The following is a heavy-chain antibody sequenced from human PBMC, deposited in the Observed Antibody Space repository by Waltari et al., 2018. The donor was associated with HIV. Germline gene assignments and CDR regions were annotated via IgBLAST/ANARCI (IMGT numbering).Heavy chain of an antibody. CDR3: ARARYCSSTRCYTKGRRNSFYYYALDV. CDR2: INHRGST. V-gene: IGHV4-34*01. D-gene: IGHD2-2*02. J-gene: IGHJ6*02. Sequence: QVQLQQWGAGLLKPSETLSLTCAVYGGSFSGYYWSWIRQPPGKGLEWIGEINHRGSTNYNPSLKSRVIISVDTSMNQFSLKLSSGTAADTAVYYCARARYCSSTRCYTKGRRNSFYYYALDVCGQGTTVTVSS. CDR1: GGSFSGYY.